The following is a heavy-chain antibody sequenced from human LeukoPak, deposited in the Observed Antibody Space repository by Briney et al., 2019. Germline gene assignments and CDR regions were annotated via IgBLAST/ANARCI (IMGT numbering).Heavy chain of an antibody. V-gene: IGHV4-61*02. CDR1: GGSISSGSYY. J-gene: IGHJ5*02. CDR3: AIVRVSGLYSRDWFDP. CDR2: IYTSGST. D-gene: IGHD6-19*01. Sequence: ASETLSLTCTVSGGSISSGSYYWSWIRQPAGKGLEWIGRIYTSGSTNYKPSLKSRLTISVDTSKSQCSLKLSSVTAADTAVYYCAIVRVSGLYSRDWFDPWGQGTLVTVSS.